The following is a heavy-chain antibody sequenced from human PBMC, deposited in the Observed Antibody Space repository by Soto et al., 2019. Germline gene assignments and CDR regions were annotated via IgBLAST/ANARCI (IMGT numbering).Heavy chain of an antibody. D-gene: IGHD3-3*01. V-gene: IGHV1-46*01. CDR3: AREIFGVAYYFDY. J-gene: IGHJ4*02. CDR2: INPSGGST. Sequence: QVQLVQSGAEVKKPGASVKVSCKASGYTFTSYYMHWVRQAPGQGLEWMGIINPSGGSTSYAQKCQGRVTMTRDTSTSTVYMELSSLGSEDTAVYYCAREIFGVAYYFDYWGQGTLVTVSS. CDR1: GYTFTSYY.